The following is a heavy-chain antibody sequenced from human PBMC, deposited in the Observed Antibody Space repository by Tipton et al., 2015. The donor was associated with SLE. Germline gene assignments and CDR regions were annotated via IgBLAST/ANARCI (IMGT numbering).Heavy chain of an antibody. CDR2: INHSGIT. J-gene: IGHJ3*01. CDR1: GGSFSGYY. Sequence: LRLSCAVYGGSFSGYYWSWIRQSPGKGLEWIGEINHSGITTYNTSLKSRVTISVDTSKNQFSLKVMSVTAADTAVYYCAREARRTWRAFYVLGQGTLVTVSS. V-gene: IGHV4-34*01. CDR3: AREARRTWRAFYV.